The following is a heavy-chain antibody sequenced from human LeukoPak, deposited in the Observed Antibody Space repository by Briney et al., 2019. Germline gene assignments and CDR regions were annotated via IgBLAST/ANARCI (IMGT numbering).Heavy chain of an antibody. V-gene: IGHV3-74*01. D-gene: IGHD6-13*01. CDR2: VNRDGSST. J-gene: IGHJ4*02. Sequence: PGGSLRLSCAASGFTFRNAWMHWVRQAPGKGLVWVSRVNRDGSSTSYADSVKGRFTVSRDNAKNTLSLQMNSLRAEDTAVYYCARDRSISAAGDTYWGQGTLVTVSS. CDR1: GFTFRNAW. CDR3: ARDRSISAAGDTY.